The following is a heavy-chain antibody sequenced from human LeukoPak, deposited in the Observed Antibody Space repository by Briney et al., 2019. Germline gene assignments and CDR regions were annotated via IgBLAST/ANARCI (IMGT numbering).Heavy chain of an antibody. D-gene: IGHD1-1*01. J-gene: IGHJ4*02. CDR1: GFTFSSYW. V-gene: IGHV3-7*01. CDR2: INEGGSEG. CDR3: AREYPDNGDGWGY. Sequence: GGSLRLSCAASGFTFSSYWMSWVRQAPGKGLEWVANINEGGSEGYYVDSLKGRFTISRDNAKNSVYLQMSSLKAEDTAVYYCAREYPDNGDGWGYWGQGTLVTVSS.